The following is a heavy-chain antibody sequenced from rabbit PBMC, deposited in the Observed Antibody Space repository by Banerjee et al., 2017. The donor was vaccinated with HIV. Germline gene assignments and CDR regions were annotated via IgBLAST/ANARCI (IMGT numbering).Heavy chain of an antibody. CDR3: ASGYSDIVFNL. D-gene: IGHD1-1*01. CDR1: GFSFNSNA. Sequence: QEQLEESGGDLVQPGASLTLTCTASGFSFNSNAMCWVRQAPGKGLEWIGCINSSSRNVVYASWATGRFTISKTSSTTVTLQMTSLTAADTATYFCASGYSDIVFNLWGPGTLVTVS. CDR2: INSSSRNV. J-gene: IGHJ4*01. V-gene: IGHV1S45*01.